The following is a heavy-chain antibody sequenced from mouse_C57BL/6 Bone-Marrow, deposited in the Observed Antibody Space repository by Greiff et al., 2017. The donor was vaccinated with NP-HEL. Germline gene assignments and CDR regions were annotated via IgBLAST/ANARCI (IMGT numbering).Heavy chain of an antibody. J-gene: IGHJ1*03. CDR1: GYTFTDYY. D-gene: IGHD1-1*01. CDR3: ARSEYYGSSSYWYFDV. Sequence: EVQLQQSGPELVKPGASVKISCKASGYTFTDYYMNWVKQSHGKSLEWIGDINPNNGGTSYNQKFKGKATLTVDKSSSTAYMELRSLTSDDSAVYYCARSEYYGSSSYWYFDVWGTGTTVTVSS. V-gene: IGHV1-26*01. CDR2: INPNNGGT.